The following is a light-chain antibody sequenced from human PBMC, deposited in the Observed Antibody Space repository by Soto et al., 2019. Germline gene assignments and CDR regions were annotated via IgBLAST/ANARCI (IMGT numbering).Light chain of an antibody. J-gene: IGKJ1*01. CDR2: AAS. V-gene: IGKV3-15*01. CDR3: QQYNNWPPWT. CDR1: QSVSSN. Sequence: EIVMTQSPVTLSVSPGEGATLSCRASQSVSSNLAWYQHKPGQAPRLLIYAASNRATGVPARFSGRGSGTEFTLTISNLQSEDFAVYYCQQYNNWPPWTFGQGTKVDIK.